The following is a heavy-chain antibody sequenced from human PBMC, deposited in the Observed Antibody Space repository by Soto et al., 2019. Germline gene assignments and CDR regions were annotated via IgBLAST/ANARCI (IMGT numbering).Heavy chain of an antibody. Sequence: EVQLLESGGGLVQPGGSLRLSCAASGFTFSSYAMSWVRQAPGKGLEWVSAISGSGGSTYYADSVKGRFTISRDNSKNTLYLQMNSLRAEDTAVYYCAKDRYYGSGSYYIPIFDYWGQGTLVTVSS. D-gene: IGHD3-10*01. V-gene: IGHV3-23*01. CDR1: GFTFSSYA. CDR3: AKDRYYGSGSYYIPIFDY. J-gene: IGHJ4*02. CDR2: ISGSGGST.